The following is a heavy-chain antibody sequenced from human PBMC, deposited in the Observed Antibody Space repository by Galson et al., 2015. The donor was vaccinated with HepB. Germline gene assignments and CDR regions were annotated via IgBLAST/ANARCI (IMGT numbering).Heavy chain of an antibody. CDR3: AVNMRRGTSDY. CDR2: IGSSGTI. Sequence: SLRRSCAASGFTISDYGIDWVRLPPGKGLEWVSGIGSSGTIYYTDSVKGRFTISRDNSKNTVYLQMDSLSAEDTAQYYCAVNMRRGTSDYWGQGTLVTVSS. D-gene: IGHD1-1*01. V-gene: IGHV3-23*01. J-gene: IGHJ4*02. CDR1: GFTISDYG.